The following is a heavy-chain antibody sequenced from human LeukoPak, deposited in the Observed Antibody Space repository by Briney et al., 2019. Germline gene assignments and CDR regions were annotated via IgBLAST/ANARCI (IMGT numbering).Heavy chain of an antibody. D-gene: IGHD2-21*01. CDR1: GFNFSDFY. J-gene: IGHJ4*02. Sequence: GGSLRLSCEASGFNFSDFYMNWIRQAPGKGLEGVAYISPRGRTSYYADSVRGRFTVSRDNAKSSLFLQMTSLSADDTAIYYCARDSIPKMATVVDSWGQGTLVIVSS. CDR3: ARDSIPKMATVVDS. CDR2: ISPRGRTS. V-gene: IGHV3-11*01.